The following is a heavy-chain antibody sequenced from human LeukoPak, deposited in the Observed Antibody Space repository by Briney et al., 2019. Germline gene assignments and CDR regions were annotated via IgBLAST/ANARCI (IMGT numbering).Heavy chain of an antibody. J-gene: IGHJ4*02. CDR2: INPSGGST. V-gene: IGHV1-46*01. D-gene: IGHD4-11*01. CDR1: GYTFTSYN. Sequence: ASVKVSCKASGYTFTSYNMHWVRQAPGQGLEWMGIINPSGGSTNYAQKFQGRVTMTRDTSASTVYMELSSLRSEDTAVYYCARGPWGLQSDYWGQGTLVTVSS. CDR3: ARGPWGLQSDY.